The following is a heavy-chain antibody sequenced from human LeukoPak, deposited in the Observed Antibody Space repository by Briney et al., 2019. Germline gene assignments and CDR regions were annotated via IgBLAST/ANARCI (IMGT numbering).Heavy chain of an antibody. CDR3: ARGRDRSKAGDL. D-gene: IGHD5-24*01. V-gene: IGHV4-34*01. CDR2: IHPSGIF. CDR1: GGSCDDYY. Sequence: SETLSLTCAVHGGSCDDYYCSWIRQPPGKGLEWIGEIHPSGIFYYNSSLMSRVTISIDTSKSQFSLRLTSVTAADTAFYYCARGRDRSKAGDLWGQGSLVTVSS. J-gene: IGHJ5*02.